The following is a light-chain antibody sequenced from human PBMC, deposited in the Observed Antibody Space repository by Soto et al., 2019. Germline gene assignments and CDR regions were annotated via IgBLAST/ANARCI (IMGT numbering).Light chain of an antibody. CDR1: QNVTTS. CDR3: QQYDYSRT. CDR2: DVS. J-gene: IGKJ1*01. V-gene: IGKV1-5*01. Sequence: DIPLTQSPSTLSASVGDSVTITCRASQNVTTSMAWYQHKPGRAPKLLIFDVSNLESGVASRFSGGGSGTDFTLTISSLHSDDFATYYCQQYDYSRTFGRGTKVDLK.